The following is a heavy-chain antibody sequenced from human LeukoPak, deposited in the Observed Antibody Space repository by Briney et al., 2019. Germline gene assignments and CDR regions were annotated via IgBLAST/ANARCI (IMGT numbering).Heavy chain of an antibody. CDR1: GFTFSSYA. V-gene: IGHV3-23*01. CDR3: AKISAGYYDWLPCMDV. CDR2: ISGSGGST. J-gene: IGHJ6*03. D-gene: IGHD3-9*01. Sequence: PGGSLRLSCAASGFTFSSYAMSWVRQAPGKGLEWVSAISGSGGSTYYADSVKGRFTISRDNSKNTLYLQMNSLRAEDTAVYYCAKISAGYYDWLPCMDVWGRGTTVTVSS.